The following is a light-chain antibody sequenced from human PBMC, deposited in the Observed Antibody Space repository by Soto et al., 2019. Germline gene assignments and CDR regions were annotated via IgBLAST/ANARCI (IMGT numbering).Light chain of an antibody. Sequence: QSALTQPASVSGSPGQSITISCTGTSSDIGGFNYVSWYQQHPGTAPKLIIYEVSNRPSGISNRFSGSKSGNTASLTISGLQAEDEADYYCSSYTTTSILGVFGGGTKVTVL. V-gene: IGLV2-14*01. CDR2: EVS. J-gene: IGLJ3*02. CDR1: SSDIGGFNY. CDR3: SSYTTTSILGV.